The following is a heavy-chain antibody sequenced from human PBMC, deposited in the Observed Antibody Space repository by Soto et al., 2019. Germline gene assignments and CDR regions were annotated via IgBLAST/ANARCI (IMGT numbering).Heavy chain of an antibody. Sequence: ASVKVSCKASGYTFTFRYLHWVRQAPGQALEWMGWITPFKSDTNYAQKFQDRVTITRDRSVSTAYMELSNLRSDDTAMYYCARSPFAGSDAFDIWGQGTMVTVSS. CDR1: GYTFTFRY. CDR3: ARSPFAGSDAFDI. CDR2: ITPFKSDT. D-gene: IGHD1-1*01. V-gene: IGHV1-45*02. J-gene: IGHJ3*02.